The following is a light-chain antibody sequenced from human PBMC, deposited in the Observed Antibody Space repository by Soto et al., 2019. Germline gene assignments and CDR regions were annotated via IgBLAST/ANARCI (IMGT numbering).Light chain of an antibody. V-gene: IGLV1-40*01. CDR2: GNS. CDR3: QSYDSSLSGVV. J-gene: IGLJ2*01. CDR1: SSNIGAGYD. Sequence: QPVLTQPPSVSGAPGQRVTISCTGRSSNIGAGYDVHWYQQLPGTAPKLLIYGNSNRPSGVPDRFSGSKSGTSASLAITGLQAEDAADYYCQSYDSSLSGVVFGGGTKLTVL.